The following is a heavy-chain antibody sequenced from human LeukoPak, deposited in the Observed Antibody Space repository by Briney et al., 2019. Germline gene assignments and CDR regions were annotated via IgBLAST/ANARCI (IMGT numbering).Heavy chain of an antibody. CDR3: AKARYSFSSSSVFDY. CDR1: GFTFSSYW. D-gene: IGHD6-19*01. Sequence: GGSLRLSCAASGFTFSSYWMHWVRQAPGKGLEWVSRINPDGSTTTYADSVKGRFTISRDNAKNSLYLQMNSLRVEDMALYYCAKARYSFSSSSVFDYWGQGALVTVSS. J-gene: IGHJ4*02. CDR2: INPDGSTT. V-gene: IGHV3-74*01.